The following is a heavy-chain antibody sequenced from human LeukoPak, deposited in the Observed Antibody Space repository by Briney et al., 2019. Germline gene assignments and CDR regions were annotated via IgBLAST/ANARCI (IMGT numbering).Heavy chain of an antibody. D-gene: IGHD3-3*01. CDR2: INPNSGGT. J-gene: IGHJ6*02. V-gene: IGHV1-2*02. CDR3: ARYSYDFWSGYPPEFGMDV. Sequence: ASVKVSCKASGYTFTGYYMHWVRQAPGQGLEWMGWINPNSGGTNYAQKFQGRVTMTRDTSIRTAYMELSRLRSDDAAVYYCARYSYDFWSGYPPEFGMDVWGQGTTVNVSS. CDR1: GYTFTGYY.